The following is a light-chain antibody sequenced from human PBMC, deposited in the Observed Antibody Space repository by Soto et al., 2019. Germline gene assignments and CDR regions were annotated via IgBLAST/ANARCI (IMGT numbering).Light chain of an antibody. CDR1: QSMNDW. V-gene: IGKV1-5*01. CDR2: DAS. Sequence: DIQMTQSPSTLSASVGDRVTITCRASQSMNDWLAWYQQKPGKAPNVLIYDASSLQSGVPSRLSGRVSGTEFTLTIGSLQPDDVATYYCLRYNAFSRTFGQGSKVEI. J-gene: IGKJ1*01. CDR3: LRYNAFSRT.